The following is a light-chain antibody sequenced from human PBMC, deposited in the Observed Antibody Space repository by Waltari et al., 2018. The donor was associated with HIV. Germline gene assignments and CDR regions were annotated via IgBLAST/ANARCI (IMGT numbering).Light chain of an antibody. CDR1: SSNIGDNT. CDR2: TNT. CDR3: ATWDDSLNGHVV. V-gene: IGLV1-44*01. Sequence: QSVLTQPPSASGTPGQRVTISCSGSSSNIGDNTVNWYQQLPGTAPKLFIYTNTQRPPGVPDRFSGSKSGTSASLAISVLQSEDEADYYCATWDDSLNGHVVFGGGTKLTVL. J-gene: IGLJ2*01.